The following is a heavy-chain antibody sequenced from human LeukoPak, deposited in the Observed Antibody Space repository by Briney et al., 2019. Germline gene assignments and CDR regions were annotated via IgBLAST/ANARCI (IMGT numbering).Heavy chain of an antibody. CDR2: INHSGST. D-gene: IGHD5-12*01. J-gene: IGHJ6*03. V-gene: IGHV4-34*01. CDR1: GGSFSNYY. Sequence: PSETLSLTCAVYGGSFSNYYWSWIRQAPGKGLEWIGEINHSGSTNYNPSLKSRVTISLDTSKNQFSLKLSSVTAADTTVYYCARGQLGIVQCGFGYGGFDYYYYYMDVWGKGTTDTVSS. CDR3: ARGQLGIVQCGFGYGGFDYYYYYMDV.